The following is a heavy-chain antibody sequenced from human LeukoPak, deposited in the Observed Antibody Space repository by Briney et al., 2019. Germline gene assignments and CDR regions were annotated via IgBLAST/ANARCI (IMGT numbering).Heavy chain of an antibody. CDR1: GGSISSSGYY. D-gene: IGHD2-15*01. Sequence: SETLSLTCTVSGGSISSSGYYWGWIRQPPGKGLEWIGSIYYSGRTYYNPSLKSRVTISMDTSKNQFSLKLSSVTAADTAVYYCARRTQRLGYCSGGSCGYYYYMDVWGKGTTVTISS. CDR2: IYYSGRT. V-gene: IGHV4-39*01. CDR3: ARRTQRLGYCSGGSCGYYYYMDV. J-gene: IGHJ6*03.